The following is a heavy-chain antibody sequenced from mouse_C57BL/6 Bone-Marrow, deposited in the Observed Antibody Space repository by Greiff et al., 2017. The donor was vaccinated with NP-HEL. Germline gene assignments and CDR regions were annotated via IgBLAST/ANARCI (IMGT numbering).Heavy chain of an antibody. CDR2: IDPENGDT. V-gene: IGHV14-4*01. J-gene: IGHJ2*01. CDR1: GFNIKDDY. D-gene: IGHD1-1*01. CDR3: TSITTVVATSPDY. Sequence: EVKLMESGAELVRPGASVKLSCTASGFNIKDDYMHWVKQRPEQGLEWIGWIDPENGDTEYASKFQGKATITADTSSNTAYLQLSSLTSEDTAVYYCTSITTVVATSPDYWGQGTTLTVSS.